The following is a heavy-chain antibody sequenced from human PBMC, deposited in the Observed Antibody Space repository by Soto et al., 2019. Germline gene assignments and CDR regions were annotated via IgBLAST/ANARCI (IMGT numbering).Heavy chain of an antibody. D-gene: IGHD3-10*01. CDR3: ARRPLVRGIIPYYFDS. CDR2: IYYSGSA. CDR1: GGSINNSSFY. J-gene: IGHJ4*02. Sequence: QLQLQESGPGLVKPSETLSLTCTVSGGSINNSSFYWGWVRQPPGKRLEWIGSIYYSGSAYYNPSLKSRLTISVDTSTNQFSLNLSSVTAADTAVYFCARRPLVRGIIPYYFDSWGQGTLGTVSS. V-gene: IGHV4-39*01.